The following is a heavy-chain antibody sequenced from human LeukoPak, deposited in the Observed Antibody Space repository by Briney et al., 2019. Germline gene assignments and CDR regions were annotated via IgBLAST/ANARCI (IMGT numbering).Heavy chain of an antibody. D-gene: IGHD6-19*01. CDR2: TYYRSRWYN. V-gene: IGHV6-1*01. Sequence: SQTLSLTFGISGDSVSNNRGTWNWLRQSPSRGLEWLGRTYYRSRWYNDYAVSVKSRLTLNPDTSKTHFSLQPDSVTPEDTAVYYCARGGYGMTVAQFDYGGQGTLVRVSS. J-gene: IGHJ4*02. CDR1: GDSVSNNRGT. CDR3: ARGGYGMTVAQFDY.